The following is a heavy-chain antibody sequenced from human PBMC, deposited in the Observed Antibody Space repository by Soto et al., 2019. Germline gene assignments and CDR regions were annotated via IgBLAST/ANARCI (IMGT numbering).Heavy chain of an antibody. CDR2: INPKSDDT. Sequence: ASVKVSCKASGYPFSDNQIHWLRRAPGQGLEWMGRINPKSDDTNYAQKFQGRVTMTRDTSIDTAYLELTGLTSDDTATYYCARKHTLDYIRWGLDPWGQGTLVTVPQ. J-gene: IGHJ5*02. D-gene: IGHD4-4*01. V-gene: IGHV1-2*02. CDR1: GYPFSDNQ. CDR3: ARKHTLDYIRWGLDP.